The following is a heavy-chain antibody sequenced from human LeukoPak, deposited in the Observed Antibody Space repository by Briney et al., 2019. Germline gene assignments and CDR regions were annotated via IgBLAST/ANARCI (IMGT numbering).Heavy chain of an antibody. CDR1: GGSFSVYY. V-gene: IGHV4-34*01. CDR3: ARGQVVPAVRTFDP. Sequence: SETLSLTCAVYGGSFSVYYWSWIRQPPGKGLEWIGEINHSGSTNYNPSLKSRVTISVDTSKNQFSLKLTSVTAADTAVYYCARGQVVPAVRTFDPWGQGTLVTVSS. D-gene: IGHD2-2*01. J-gene: IGHJ5*02. CDR2: INHSGST.